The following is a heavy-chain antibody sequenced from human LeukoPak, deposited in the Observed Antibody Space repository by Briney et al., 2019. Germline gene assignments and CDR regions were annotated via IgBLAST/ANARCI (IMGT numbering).Heavy chain of an antibody. CDR1: GGTFSSYA. V-gene: IGHV1-69*05. J-gene: IGHJ4*02. CDR3: ARGDSGSYTPWDY. Sequence: GASVKVSCKASGGTFSSYAISWVRQAPGQGLEWMGGIIPIFGTANYAQKFQGRVTITTDESTSTAYMELSSLRPEDTAVYYCARGDSGSYTPWDYWGQGTLVTVSS. CDR2: IIPIFGTA. D-gene: IGHD1-26*01.